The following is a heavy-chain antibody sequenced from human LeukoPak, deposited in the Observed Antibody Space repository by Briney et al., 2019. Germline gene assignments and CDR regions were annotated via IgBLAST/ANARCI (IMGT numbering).Heavy chain of an antibody. J-gene: IGHJ4*02. V-gene: IGHV6-1*01. CDR2: TYYRSKWHN. CDR3: ARGQGGATDY. D-gene: IGHD1-26*01. CDR1: GDSVSSNSAT. Sequence: QSQTLSLTCAISGDSVSSNSATWNWIRQSPPRGLEWLGRTYYRSKWHNNYAVSVKSRITINPDTSKNQFSLQLNSVTPEDTAVYYCARGQGGATDYWGQGTLVTVSS.